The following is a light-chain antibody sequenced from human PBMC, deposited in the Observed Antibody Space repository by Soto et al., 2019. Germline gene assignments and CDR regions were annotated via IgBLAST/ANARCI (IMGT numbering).Light chain of an antibody. CDR3: QQYGSSSWT. J-gene: IGKJ1*01. V-gene: IGKV3-20*01. CDR2: GTS. Sequence: EIVLTQSPGTLSLSPGERATLSCRASQSVSSSYLAWYQQKPGQAPRLLIHGTSSRATAIPDRFSGSGSGTDFTLTISRLEPEDFAVYYFQQYGSSSWTFGQGTKVEL. CDR1: QSVSSSY.